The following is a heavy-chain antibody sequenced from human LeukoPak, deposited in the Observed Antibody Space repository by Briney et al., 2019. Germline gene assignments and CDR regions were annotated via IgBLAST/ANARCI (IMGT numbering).Heavy chain of an antibody. J-gene: IGHJ6*02. CDR1: GYSFTSYW. CDR3: ARLPHYYDSSGYYSGYYGMDV. Sequence: GESLKISCKGSGYSFTSYWISWVRQMPGKGLEWMGRIDPSDSYTNYSPSFQGHVTISADKSISTAYLQWSSLKASDTAMYYCARLPHYYDSSGYYSGYYGMDVWGQGTTVTVSS. V-gene: IGHV5-10-1*01. D-gene: IGHD3-22*01. CDR2: IDPSDSYT.